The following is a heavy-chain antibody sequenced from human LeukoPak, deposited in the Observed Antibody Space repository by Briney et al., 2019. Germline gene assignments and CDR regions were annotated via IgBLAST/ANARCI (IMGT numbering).Heavy chain of an antibody. CDR3: ARDGDIVVVVAANYFDY. D-gene: IGHD2-15*01. J-gene: IGHJ4*02. CDR1: GYTFTSYG. V-gene: IGHV1-18*04. Sequence: ASVRVSCKASGYTFTSYGISWVRQAPGQGLEWMGWISAYNSNTNYAQKLQGRVTMTTDTSTSTAYMELRSLRSDDTAVYYCARDGDIVVVVAANYFDYWGQGTLVTVSS. CDR2: ISAYNSNT.